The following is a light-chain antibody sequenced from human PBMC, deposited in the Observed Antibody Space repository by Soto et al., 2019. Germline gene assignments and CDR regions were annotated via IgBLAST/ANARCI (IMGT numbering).Light chain of an antibody. CDR1: SSDVGGYNY. J-gene: IGLJ3*02. CDR3: SSYTSSSTWV. V-gene: IGLV2-14*01. Sequence: QSALTQPASVSGSPGQSITISCTGTSSDVGGYNYVSWYQQHPGKAPKPMIYEGSNRPSGVSNRFSGSTSGNTASLTISGLQAEDEADYYCSSYTSSSTWVFGGGTKLTVL. CDR2: EGS.